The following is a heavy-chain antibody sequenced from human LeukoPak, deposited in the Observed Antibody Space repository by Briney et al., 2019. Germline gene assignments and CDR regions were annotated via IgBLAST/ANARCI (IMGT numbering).Heavy chain of an antibody. Sequence: VASVKVSCEVSGYTFTDYNMHWVRQAPGQGLEWMGRIYPNTGGTNYAQNFQGRVTLTRDTSISTVYMELNRLNSDDTAIYYCGRGNSYGLDYWGQGTLVTVSS. CDR3: GRGNSYGLDY. J-gene: IGHJ4*02. CDR1: GYTFTDYN. CDR2: IYPNTGGT. D-gene: IGHD5-18*01. V-gene: IGHV1-2*06.